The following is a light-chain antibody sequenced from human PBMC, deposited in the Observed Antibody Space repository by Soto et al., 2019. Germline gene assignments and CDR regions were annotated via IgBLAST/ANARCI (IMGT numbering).Light chain of an antibody. Sequence: DIQMTQSPYTMSASIGDRVSITCRASQPISNWLAWYQQKPGKAPRLLIFDVSILENGVPSRFSGSGSATEFTLTINSLQPGDFATYYCQHYHNSCPWTFGQGTKVEIK. J-gene: IGKJ1*01. CDR1: QPISNW. CDR3: QHYHNSCPWT. CDR2: DVS. V-gene: IGKV1-5*01.